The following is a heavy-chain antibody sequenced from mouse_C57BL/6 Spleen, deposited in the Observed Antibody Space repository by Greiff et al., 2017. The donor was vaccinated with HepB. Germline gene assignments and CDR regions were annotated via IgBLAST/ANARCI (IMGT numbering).Heavy chain of an antibody. CDR1: GYTFTSYW. CDR2: IDPSDSYT. V-gene: IGHV1-50*01. D-gene: IGHD1-1*01. Sequence: QVQLQQPGAELVKPGASVKLSCKASGYTFTSYWLQWVKQRPGQGLEWIGEIDPSDSYTNYNQKFKGKATLTVDTASSTAYMQLSSLTSEDSAVYYCAREDYGRLAWFAYWGQGTLVTVSA. CDR3: AREDYGRLAWFAY. J-gene: IGHJ3*01.